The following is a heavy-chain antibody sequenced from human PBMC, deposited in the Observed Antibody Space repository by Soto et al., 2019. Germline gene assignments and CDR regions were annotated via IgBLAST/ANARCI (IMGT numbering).Heavy chain of an antibody. J-gene: IGHJ4*02. CDR1: GFTFSTYS. CDR2: IRSRSVI. CDR3: AREDSIIIPAVSDF. Sequence: VGSLRLSFVGSGFTFSTYSINWVRQAPGKGMEWGSSIRSRSVIYYADSVKGRFTISRDNAKNSVSLQMNTLRVEDKAVYYCAREDSIIIPAVSDFWGQGTLVTVSS. V-gene: IGHV3-21*01. D-gene: IGHD2-2*01.